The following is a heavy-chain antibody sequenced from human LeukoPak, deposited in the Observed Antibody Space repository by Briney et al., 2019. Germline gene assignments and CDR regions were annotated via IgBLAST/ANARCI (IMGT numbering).Heavy chain of an antibody. CDR2: INHSGST. CDR1: GGSFSGYY. V-gene: IGHV4-34*01. J-gene: IGHJ4*02. D-gene: IGHD5-18*01. Sequence: SETLSLTCAVYGGSFSGYYWSWIRDPPATGLEWIGDINHSGSTNYNPSLKSRVTISVDTSKNQFSLKLSSVSAADTAVYYCARRRGYSYGPRFSLDYWGQGTLVTVSS. CDR3: ARRRGYSYGPRFSLDY.